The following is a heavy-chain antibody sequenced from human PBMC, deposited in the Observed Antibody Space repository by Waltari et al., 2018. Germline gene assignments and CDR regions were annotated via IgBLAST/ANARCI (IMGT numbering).Heavy chain of an antibody. J-gene: IGHJ4*02. Sequence: QVQLVQSGAEVKKPGASVTVSCKASGYTFTSYYMPWVRQAPGQGLEWMGIINPSGGSTSYAQKFQGRVTMTRDTSTSTVFMELSSLRSEDTAVYYCARSGITGISYYFDYWGQGTLVTVSS. CDR1: GYTFTSYY. V-gene: IGHV1-46*01. CDR2: INPSGGST. CDR3: ARSGITGISYYFDY. D-gene: IGHD1-20*01.